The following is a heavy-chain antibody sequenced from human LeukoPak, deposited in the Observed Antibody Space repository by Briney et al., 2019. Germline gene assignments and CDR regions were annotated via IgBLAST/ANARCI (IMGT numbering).Heavy chain of an antibody. CDR1: GDSVSSNTAA. J-gene: IGHJ4*02. D-gene: IGHD3-10*01. CDR3: ARDLSGSYLFGY. V-gene: IGHV6-1*01. Sequence: SQTLSLTCAISGDSVSSNTAAGDWVRQSPSRGLEWLRRTYYRSKWYNDYAVSVKSRITINPDTSKNQFSLPLNSVTPEDTAVYYCARDLSGSYLFGYWGQGTLVTVSS. CDR2: TYYRSKWYN.